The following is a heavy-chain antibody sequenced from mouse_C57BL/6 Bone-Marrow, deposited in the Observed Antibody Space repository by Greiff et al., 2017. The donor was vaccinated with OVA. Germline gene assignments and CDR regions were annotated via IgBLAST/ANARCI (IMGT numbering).Heavy chain of an antibody. J-gene: IGHJ4*01. Sequence: EVQLQQSGPELVKPGASVKMSCKASGYTFTDYNMHWVKQSHGKSLEWIGYINPNNGGTSYNPKFKGKATLTVNKSSSTAYMELRSLTSEDSAVDYCARGGDYGFPLAMDYWGQGTSVTVSS. CDR1: GYTFTDYN. CDR3: ARGGDYGFPLAMDY. D-gene: IGHD2-2*01. CDR2: INPNNGGT. V-gene: IGHV1-22*01.